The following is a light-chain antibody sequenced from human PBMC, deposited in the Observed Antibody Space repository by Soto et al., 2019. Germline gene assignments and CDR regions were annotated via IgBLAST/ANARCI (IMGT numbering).Light chain of an antibody. J-gene: IGKJ2*01. V-gene: IGKV3-11*01. CDR3: QHRTNWPRT. Sequence: EIVLTQSPATLSLSPGERATLSCRASQPVGTFLAWYQQKPGQAPRLVIYDASKRATGIPARFSGTGSGTDFALIISSIETEDFAVYYFQHRTNWPRTFGQGTKLDIK. CDR2: DAS. CDR1: QPVGTF.